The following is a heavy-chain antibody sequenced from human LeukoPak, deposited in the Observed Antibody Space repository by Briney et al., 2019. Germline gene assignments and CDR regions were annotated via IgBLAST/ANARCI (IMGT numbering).Heavy chain of an antibody. J-gene: IGHJ3*02. D-gene: IGHD1-26*01. V-gene: IGHV4-61*02. CDR1: GGSISSGSYY. Sequence: TSETLSLTCTVSGGSISSGSYYWSWIRQPAGKGLEWIGRIYTSGSTNYNPSLKSRVTISVNTSKNQFSLKLSSVTAADTAVYYCARLSLSGGSYTGDAFDIWGQGTMVTVSS. CDR3: ARLSLSGGSYTGDAFDI. CDR2: IYTSGST.